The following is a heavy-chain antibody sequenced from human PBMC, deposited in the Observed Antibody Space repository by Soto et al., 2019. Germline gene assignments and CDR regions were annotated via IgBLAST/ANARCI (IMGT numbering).Heavy chain of an antibody. CDR3: ARDLWGYCGTDCYPLDV. Sequence: QVQLQESGPGLVKPSETLSLTCTVSGGSISRYYWSWIRQPPGKGLEWIGYMYNTGSTVYNPSFMSRVTISVDASKNQCSLKLNSVTAADTAVYYCARDLWGYCGTDCYPLDVWGQGTTVTVSS. J-gene: IGHJ6*02. CDR1: GGSISRYY. D-gene: IGHD2-21*02. V-gene: IGHV4-59*01. CDR2: MYNTGST.